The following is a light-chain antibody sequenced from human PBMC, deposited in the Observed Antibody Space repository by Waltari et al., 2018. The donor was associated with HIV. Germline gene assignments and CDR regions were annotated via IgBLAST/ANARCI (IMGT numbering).Light chain of an antibody. CDR1: RDIDTH. CDR2: GAS. Sequence: ATRMTQSSPSVSAATGDTVNITCRASRDIDTHLAWYQHKPGSAPHLLIYGASTLQKGVPARFNGSGSGTSFSLTVTCLQSEDFATYFCQQYHDSPRTFGLGTTV. J-gene: IGKJ1*01. V-gene: IGKV1-8*01. CDR3: QQYHDSPRT.